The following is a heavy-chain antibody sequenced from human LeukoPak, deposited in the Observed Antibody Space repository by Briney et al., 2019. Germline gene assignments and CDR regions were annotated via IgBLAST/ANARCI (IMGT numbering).Heavy chain of an antibody. J-gene: IGHJ4*02. Sequence: GGSLRLSCAASGFTFSSYAMHWVRQAPGKGLEWVAVISYDGSNKYYADSVKGRFTISRDNSKNTLYLQMNSLRAEDTAVYYCARDPPGVLWFGEFSDYWGQGTLVTVSS. D-gene: IGHD3-10*01. V-gene: IGHV3-30-3*01. CDR1: GFTFSSYA. CDR2: ISYDGSNK. CDR3: ARDPPGVLWFGEFSDY.